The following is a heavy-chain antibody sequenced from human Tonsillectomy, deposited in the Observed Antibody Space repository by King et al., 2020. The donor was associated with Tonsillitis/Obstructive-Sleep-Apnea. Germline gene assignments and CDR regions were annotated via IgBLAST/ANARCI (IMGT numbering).Heavy chain of an antibody. CDR1: GYTFTGYF. V-gene: IGHV1-2*02. CDR3: AMSLTLEWFYGMDV. J-gene: IGHJ6*02. Sequence: VQLVQSGAEVKKPGASVKVSCKASGYTFTGYFIHWVRQAPGQGLECMGWINTTSGGTNYAQKFQGRVTMTRDTSISTAYMELSRLASDDTAVYYCAMSLTLEWFYGMDVWGQGTTVTVSS. D-gene: IGHD3-3*01. CDR2: INTTSGGT.